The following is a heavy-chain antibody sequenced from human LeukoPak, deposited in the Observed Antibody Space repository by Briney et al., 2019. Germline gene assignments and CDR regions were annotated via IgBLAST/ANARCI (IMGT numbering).Heavy chain of an antibody. Sequence: PGRSLRLSCAASGFTFSSYAMHWVRQAPGKGLEWVAVISYDGSNKYYADSVKGRFTISRDNSKNTLYLQMNSLRAEDTAVYYCAVIGGGDYWGQGTLVTVSS. J-gene: IGHJ4*02. V-gene: IGHV3-30-3*01. D-gene: IGHD3-22*01. CDR3: AVIGGGDY. CDR1: GFTFSSYA. CDR2: ISYDGSNK.